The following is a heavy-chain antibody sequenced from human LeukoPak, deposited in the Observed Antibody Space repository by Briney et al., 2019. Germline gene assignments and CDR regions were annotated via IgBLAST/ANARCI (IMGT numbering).Heavy chain of an antibody. J-gene: IGHJ4*02. CDR3: ARGYCSSTRCHFDY. CDR2: IKQDGSEK. CDR1: GFTFSSYW. D-gene: IGHD2-2*01. Sequence: GGSLRLSCAASGFTFSSYWMSWVRQAPGKGLEWVANIKQDGSEKYYVDSVKGRFTISRDNSKNTLYLQMNSLRAEDTAVYYCARGYCSSTRCHFDYWGQGTLVTVSS. V-gene: IGHV3-7*02.